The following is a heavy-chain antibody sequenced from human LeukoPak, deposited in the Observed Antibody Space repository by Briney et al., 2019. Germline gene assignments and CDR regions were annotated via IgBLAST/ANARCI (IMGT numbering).Heavy chain of an antibody. CDR2: ISAYNGNT. Sequence: AASVKVSCKASGGTFSSYAISWVRQAPGQGLEWMGWISAYNGNTNYAQKLQGRVTMTTDTSTSTAYMELRSLRSDDTAVYYCARRRIGSSSYSSGWWWFDYWGQGTLVTVSS. J-gene: IGHJ4*02. CDR3: ARRRIGSSSYSSGWWWFDY. CDR1: GGTFSSYA. D-gene: IGHD6-19*01. V-gene: IGHV1-18*01.